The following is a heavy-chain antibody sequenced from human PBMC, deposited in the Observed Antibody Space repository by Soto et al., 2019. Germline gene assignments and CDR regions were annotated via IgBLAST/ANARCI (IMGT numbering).Heavy chain of an antibody. D-gene: IGHD4-17*01. CDR2: ISGSGGST. Sequence: GSLRLSCAASGFTFSSYAMSWVRQAPGKGLEWVSAISGSGGSTYYADSVKGRFTISRDNSKNTLYLQMNSLRAEDTAVYYCAKGPTVTKGFDYWGQGTLVTVSS. J-gene: IGHJ4*02. CDR3: AKGPTVTKGFDY. CDR1: GFTFSSYA. V-gene: IGHV3-23*01.